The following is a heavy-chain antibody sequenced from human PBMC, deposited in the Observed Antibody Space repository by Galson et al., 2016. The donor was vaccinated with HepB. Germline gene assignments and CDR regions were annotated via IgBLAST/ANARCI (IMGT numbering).Heavy chain of an antibody. Sequence: SLRLSCAASGFTFRSCALSWVRQAPGKGLEWVSAIGGSGGSTYYAGSVKGRFTISRDNSKNTLYLQMNSLRAEDTAVYYCTRKLSIKHLEGLLGPDGMDVWGQGNTDTLS. CDR1: GFTFRSCA. D-gene: IGHD3-3*01. CDR3: TRKLSIKHLEGLLGPDGMDV. CDR2: IGGSGGST. V-gene: IGHV3-23*01. J-gene: IGHJ6*02.